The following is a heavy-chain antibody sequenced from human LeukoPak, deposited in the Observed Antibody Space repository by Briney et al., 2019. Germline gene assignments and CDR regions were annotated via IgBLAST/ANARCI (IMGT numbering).Heavy chain of an antibody. D-gene: IGHD6-19*01. Sequence: PSETLSLTCAVSGYSISSGYYWGWIRQPPGKGLEWIGSIYHSGNTYYNPSLKSRVTISVDTSKNQFSLKLSSVTAADTAVYYCARHDRLAVSGTGLFDYWGQGTLVTVSS. V-gene: IGHV4-38-2*01. CDR3: ARHDRLAVSGTGLFDY. CDR1: GYSISSGYY. CDR2: IYHSGNT. J-gene: IGHJ4*02.